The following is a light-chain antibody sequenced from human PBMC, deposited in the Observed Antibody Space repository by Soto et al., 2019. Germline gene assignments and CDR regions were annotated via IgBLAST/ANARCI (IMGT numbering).Light chain of an antibody. V-gene: IGKV3-11*01. CDR2: GAS. J-gene: IGKJ4*01. Sequence: EIVLTQSPATLSVSPGERVTLSCRASQSVSDNLAWYQQKPGQAPRLLIYGASIRATDIPARFSGSGSGTDFTLTISSLEPEDVAVYYCQQRSNWPLTFGGGTKVDIK. CDR1: QSVSDN. CDR3: QQRSNWPLT.